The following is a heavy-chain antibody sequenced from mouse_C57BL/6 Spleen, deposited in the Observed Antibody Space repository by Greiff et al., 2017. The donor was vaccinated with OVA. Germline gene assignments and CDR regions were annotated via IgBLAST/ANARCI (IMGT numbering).Heavy chain of an antibody. Sequence: VQLQQPGAELVMPGASVKLSCKASGYTFTSYWMHWVKQRPGQGLEWIGEIDPSDSYTNYNQKFKGKSTLTVDKSSSTAYMQLSSLTSEGSAVYYCARSSRDGWFAYWGQGTLVTVSA. CDR2: IDPSDSYT. J-gene: IGHJ3*01. CDR1: GYTFTSYW. CDR3: ARSSRDGWFAY. V-gene: IGHV1-69*01. D-gene: IGHD1-1*01.